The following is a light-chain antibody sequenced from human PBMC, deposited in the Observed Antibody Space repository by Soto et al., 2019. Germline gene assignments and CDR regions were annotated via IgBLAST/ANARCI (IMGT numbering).Light chain of an antibody. J-gene: IGLJ1*01. Sequence: VLAQPPSASASPGQSNTISCSGTRSDIGSYNYVAWYQQCPGKTPKILIYGVSNRPSGVSSRFSGSKYGNKASLTISGLQAEDEADYYCISYTGSSTSYVFGSGTNVTV. CDR3: ISYTGSSTSYV. V-gene: IGLV2-14*01. CDR2: GVS. CDR1: RSDIGSYNY.